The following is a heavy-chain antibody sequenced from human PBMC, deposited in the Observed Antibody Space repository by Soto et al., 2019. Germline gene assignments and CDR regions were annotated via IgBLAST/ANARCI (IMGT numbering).Heavy chain of an antibody. CDR2: IIPIFGTP. Sequence: QVQLVQSGAEVKKPGSSVKVSCKASGVTFSRQDMRWVRQAPGQGLEWMGGIIPIFGTPQYAEKFQDRVEITANKSTSTTYMELSSLRSDDTAVYFCARMITFGVKYYFDYWGQGTLVSVSS. CDR3: ARMITFGVKYYFDY. CDR1: GVTFSRQD. D-gene: IGHD3-16*01. J-gene: IGHJ4*02. V-gene: IGHV1-69*06.